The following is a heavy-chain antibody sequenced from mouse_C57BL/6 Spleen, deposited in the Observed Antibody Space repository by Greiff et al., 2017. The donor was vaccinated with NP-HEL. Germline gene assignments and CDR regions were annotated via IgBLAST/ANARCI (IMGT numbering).Heavy chain of an antibody. D-gene: IGHD2-4*01. CDR1: GFTFSSYA. V-gene: IGHV5-4*03. CDR3: ARGHYDYDSAMDY. Sequence: EVMLVESGGGLVKPGGSLKLSCAASGFTFSSYAMSWVRQTPEKRLEWVATISDGGSYTYYPDNVKGRFTISRDNAKNNLYLQMSQLKSEDTAMYYCARGHYDYDSAMDYWGQGTSVTVSS. CDR2: ISDGGSYT. J-gene: IGHJ4*01.